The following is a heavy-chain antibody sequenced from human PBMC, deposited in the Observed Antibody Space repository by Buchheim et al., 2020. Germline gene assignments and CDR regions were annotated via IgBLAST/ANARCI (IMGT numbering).Heavy chain of an antibody. D-gene: IGHD5-18*01. CDR3: ARDQVVDLRGYSYGSYYYGMDV. V-gene: IGHV4-30-4*01. Sequence: QVQLQESGPGLVKPSQTLSLTCTVSGGSISSGDYYWSWIRQPPGKGLEWIGYIYYSGSTYYNPSLKSRVTISVDTSKNQFSLKLSSVTAADTAVYYCARDQVVDLRGYSYGSYYYGMDVWGQGTT. CDR1: GGSISSGDYY. CDR2: IYYSGST. J-gene: IGHJ6*02.